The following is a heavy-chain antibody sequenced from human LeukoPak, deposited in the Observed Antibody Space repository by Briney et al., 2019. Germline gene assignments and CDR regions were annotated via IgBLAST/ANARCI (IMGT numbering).Heavy chain of an antibody. CDR3: AREDGYDILTGPAFSS. D-gene: IGHD3-9*01. J-gene: IGHJ5*02. Sequence: PSETLSLTCAVYGGSFSGYYWSWIRQPPGKGLEWVGEINHSGSTNYNPSLKSRVTISVDTSKNQFSLKLSSVTAADTAVYYCAREDGYDILTGPAFSSWGQGTLVTVSS. CDR1: GGSFSGYY. CDR2: INHSGST. V-gene: IGHV4-34*01.